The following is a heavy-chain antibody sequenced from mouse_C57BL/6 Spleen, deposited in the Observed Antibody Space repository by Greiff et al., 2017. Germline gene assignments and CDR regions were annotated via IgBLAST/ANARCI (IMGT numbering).Heavy chain of an antibody. Sequence: VQLQQPGAELVKPGASVKMSCKASGYTFTSYWITWVKQRPGQGLEWIGDIYPGSGSTNYNEKFKSKATLTVDTSSSTAYMQLSSLTSEDSAVYYCASGRVTRWYFDVWGTGTTVTVSS. D-gene: IGHD2-1*01. J-gene: IGHJ1*03. CDR3: ASGRVTRWYFDV. CDR1: GYTFTSYW. V-gene: IGHV1-55*01. CDR2: IYPGSGST.